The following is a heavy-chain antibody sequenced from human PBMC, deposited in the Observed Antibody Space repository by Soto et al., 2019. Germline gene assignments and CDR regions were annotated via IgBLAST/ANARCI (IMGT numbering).Heavy chain of an antibody. V-gene: IGHV1-69*13. CDR2: IIPIFGTA. CDR1: GGTFSSYA. J-gene: IGHJ4*02. CDR3: ARDPPEMATIGELEY. Sequence: SVKVSCKASGGTFSSYAISWVRQAPGQGLEWMGGIIPIFGTANYAQKFQGRVTITADESTSTAYMELSSLRSEDTAVYYCARDPPEMATIGELEYWGQGTLVTVSS. D-gene: IGHD3-10*01.